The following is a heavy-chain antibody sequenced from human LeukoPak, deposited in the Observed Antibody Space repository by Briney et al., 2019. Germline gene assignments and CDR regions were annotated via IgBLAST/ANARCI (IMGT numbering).Heavy chain of an antibody. CDR2: IYSGGST. J-gene: IGHJ4*02. V-gene: IGHV3-53*01. CDR1: GFTLSCNF. D-gene: IGHD5-18*01. Sequence: PGGSLRPSRATPGFTLSCNFMDLVRQAPGEGLEWVSVIYSGGSTYYADYVKGRFTVSRDNSQNTLHLQMNSLRAEDTAVYYCAREYSYGHYFAYGRQGTLVTVSS. CDR3: AREYSYGHYFAY.